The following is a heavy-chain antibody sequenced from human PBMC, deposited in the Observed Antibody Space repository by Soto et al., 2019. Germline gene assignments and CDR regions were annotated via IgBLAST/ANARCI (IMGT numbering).Heavy chain of an antibody. CDR2: IYYSGST. D-gene: IGHD3-3*01. CDR3: ARLEEWPNQGVRYFDY. CDR1: GGSISSSSYY. V-gene: IGHV4-39*01. Sequence: SETLSLTCTVSGGSISSSSYYWGWIRQPPGKGLEWIGSIYYSGSTYYNPSLKSRVTISVDTSKNQFSLKLSSVTAADTAVYYCARLEEWPNQGVRYFDYWGQGTLVTVSS. J-gene: IGHJ4*02.